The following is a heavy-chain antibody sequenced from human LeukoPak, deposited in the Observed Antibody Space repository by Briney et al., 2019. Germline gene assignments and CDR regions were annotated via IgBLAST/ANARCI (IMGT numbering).Heavy chain of an antibody. D-gene: IGHD2-21*02. CDR3: ARLTDIVVVTTTSYLNAFDI. J-gene: IGHJ3*02. CDR2: IYIGDSDT. CDR1: GCSFSDYW. Sequence: GESLKISCKGSGCSFSDYWIGWVRQMPGKGLEWMGIIYIGDSDTRYSPSFQGQVTFSADKSISTAYLQWRSLRASDTAMYYCARLTDIVVVTTTSYLNAFDIWGQGTMVSVSS. V-gene: IGHV5-51*01.